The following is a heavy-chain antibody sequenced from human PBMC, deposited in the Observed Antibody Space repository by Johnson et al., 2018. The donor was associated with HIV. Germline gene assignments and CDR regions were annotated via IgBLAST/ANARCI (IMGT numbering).Heavy chain of an antibody. J-gene: IGHJ3*02. CDR1: GFTFSTYG. Sequence: VQLVESGGGVVQPGGSLRLSCAASGFTFSTYGMHWVRQAPGKGLEWVAFIRYDGSNKYYTDSVKGQFTISRDNSKNTLYLQMNSLRAEDTAVYYCAKDKGGWWFDAFDIWGQGTMVTVSS. V-gene: IGHV3-30*02. CDR2: IRYDGSNK. D-gene: IGHD2-15*01. CDR3: AKDKGGWWFDAFDI.